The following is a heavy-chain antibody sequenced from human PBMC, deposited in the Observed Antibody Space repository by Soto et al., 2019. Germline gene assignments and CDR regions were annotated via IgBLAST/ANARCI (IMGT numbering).Heavy chain of an antibody. V-gene: IGHV4-31*03. D-gene: IGHD3-10*01. CDR1: GGSINSGDYY. CDR3: ARDVGFGSGTYFDH. Sequence: QVQLQESGPELVKPSQTLSLTCIVSGGSINSGDYYWNWIRQYPGKGLEWIGYIFYSGTTYYNPSVESRVFMSIDTSKNQFSLRLTSVTAADTAVYYCARDVGFGSGTYFDHWGQGMLVTVSS. J-gene: IGHJ4*02. CDR2: IFYSGTT.